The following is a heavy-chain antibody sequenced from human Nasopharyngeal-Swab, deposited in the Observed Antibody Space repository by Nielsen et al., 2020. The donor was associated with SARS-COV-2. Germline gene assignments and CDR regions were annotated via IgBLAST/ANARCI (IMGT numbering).Heavy chain of an antibody. CDR3: ERDRGWGYSGYGSLDY. D-gene: IGHD2-15*01. CDR1: GFTFTDYV. J-gene: IGHJ4*02. CDR2: IPPTASHI. V-gene: IGHV3-48*01. Sequence: GESLKISCAASGFTFTDYVMTWVRQAPGKGLEWVSYIPPTASHIYYADSVRGRFTISRDNAKKSLYLQMESLRPEDTAVYYCERDRGWGYSGYGSLDYWGQGVLVTVSS.